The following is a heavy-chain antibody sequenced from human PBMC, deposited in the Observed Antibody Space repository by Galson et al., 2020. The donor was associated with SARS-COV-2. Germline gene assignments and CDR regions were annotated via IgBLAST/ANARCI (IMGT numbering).Heavy chain of an antibody. J-gene: IGHJ6*02. Sequence: GGSLRLSCAASGISFSSYTMSWVRQAPGKGLEYVAGIRLSGYNTYYAESVKGRFTISRDNSKNTLYLEMNSLRAEDTAVYYCAKDIFDYVLNFYHGMDGWDQGTKVTVSS. CDR1: GISFSSYT. CDR3: AKDIFDYVLNFYHGMDG. D-gene: IGHD4-17*01. V-gene: IGHV3-23*01. CDR2: IRLSGYNT.